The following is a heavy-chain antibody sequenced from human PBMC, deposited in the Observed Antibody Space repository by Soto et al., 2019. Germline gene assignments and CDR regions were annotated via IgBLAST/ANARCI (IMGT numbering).Heavy chain of an antibody. V-gene: IGHV1-69*08. J-gene: IGHJ5*02. CDR1: GGTFSSYT. CDR2: IIPIPGKA. D-gene: IGHD6-13*01. Sequence: QVQLVQSGAEVKKPGSSVKVSCKASGGTFSSYTISWVRQAPGQGLEWMGRIIPIPGKANYAQKFQGRVTITEDKSTSTAYMELSSLRCEDTAVYYCARDSGIAAACTGFDPLGQGTLVTISS. CDR3: ARDSGIAAACTGFDP.